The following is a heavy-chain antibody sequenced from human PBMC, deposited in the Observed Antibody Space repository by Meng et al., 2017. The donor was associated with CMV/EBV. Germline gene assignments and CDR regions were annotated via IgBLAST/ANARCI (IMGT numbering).Heavy chain of an antibody. CDR3: ARTPQIAAAGGQYAFDI. CDR2: IIPIFGTA. J-gene: IGHJ3*02. Sequence: VKGPCKASGGTFSSYAISWVRQAPGQGLEWMGGIIPIFGTANYAQKFQGRVTITTDESTSTAYMELSSLRSEDTAVYYCARTPQIAAAGGQYAFDIWGQGTMVTVSS. CDR1: GGTFSSYA. D-gene: IGHD6-13*01. V-gene: IGHV1-69*13.